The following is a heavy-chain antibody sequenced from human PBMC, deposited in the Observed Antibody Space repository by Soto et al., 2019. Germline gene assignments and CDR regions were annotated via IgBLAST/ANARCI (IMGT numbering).Heavy chain of an antibody. Sequence: GGSLRLSCSASGFTFSSYAMHWVRQAPGKGLEYVSAISSNGGSTYYADSVKGRFTISRDNSKNTLYLQMSSLRAEDTAVYYCVKGYCSSTSCYRFDYWGQGTLVTVSS. J-gene: IGHJ4*02. D-gene: IGHD2-2*02. CDR3: VKGYCSSTSCYRFDY. CDR2: ISSNGGST. CDR1: GFTFSSYA. V-gene: IGHV3-64D*06.